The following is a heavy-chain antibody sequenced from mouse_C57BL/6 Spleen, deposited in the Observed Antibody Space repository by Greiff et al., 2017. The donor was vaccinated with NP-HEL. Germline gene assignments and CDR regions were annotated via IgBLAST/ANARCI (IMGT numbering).Heavy chain of an antibody. J-gene: IGHJ3*01. CDR1: GFNIKDDY. V-gene: IGHV14-4*01. Sequence: EVKLVESGAELVRPGASVKLSCTASGFNIKDDYMHWVKQRPEQGLEWIGWIDPENGDTEYASKFQGKATITADTSSNTAYLQLSSLTSEDTAVYYCTGTMDYGAYWGQGTLVTVSA. CDR2: IDPENGDT. D-gene: IGHD1-1*02. CDR3: TGTMDYGAY.